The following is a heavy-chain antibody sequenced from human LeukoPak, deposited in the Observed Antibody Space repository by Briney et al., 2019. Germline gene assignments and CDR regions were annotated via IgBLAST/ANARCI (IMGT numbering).Heavy chain of an antibody. CDR1: GYSISSGHY. CDR2: MYHSGST. CDR3: ARVSGSGAALDAFDI. Sequence: SETLSLTCAVSGYSISSGHYWGWIRQPPGKGLEWIGSMYHSGSTYFNPSLKSRVTISVDTSKNQFSLTLSSVTAADTAVYFCARVSGSGAALDAFDIWGQGTMVIVSS. D-gene: IGHD2-15*01. V-gene: IGHV4-38-2*01. J-gene: IGHJ3*02.